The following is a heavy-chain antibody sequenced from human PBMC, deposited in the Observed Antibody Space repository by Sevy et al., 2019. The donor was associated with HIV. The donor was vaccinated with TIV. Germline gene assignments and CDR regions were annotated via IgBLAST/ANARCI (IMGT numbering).Heavy chain of an antibody. CDR3: ARDVYGSGSLGIEYYYYYGMDV. J-gene: IGHJ6*02. CDR2: INTNTGNP. V-gene: IGHV7-4-1*02. CDR1: GYTFTSYA. D-gene: IGHD3-10*01. Sequence: ASVKVSCKASGYTFTSYAMNWVRQAPGQGLEWMGWINTNTGNPTYAQVFTGRFVFSLDTSVSTAYLQISSLKAEDTAVYYCARDVYGSGSLGIEYYYYYGMDVWGQGTTVTVSS.